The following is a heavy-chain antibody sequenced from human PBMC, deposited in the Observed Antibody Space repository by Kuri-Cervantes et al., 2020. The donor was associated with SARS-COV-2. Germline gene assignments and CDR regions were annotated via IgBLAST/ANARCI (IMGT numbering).Heavy chain of an antibody. Sequence: GESLKISCAASGFSSSSYGMSWVRQAPGKGLVWVSRINSDGSSTSYADSVKGRFTISRDNAKNTLYLQMNSLRVEDTAVYYCARDPVTPGYYYYYGMDVWGQGTTVTVSS. CDR1: GFSSSSYG. CDR2: INSDGSST. J-gene: IGHJ6*02. D-gene: IGHD4-23*01. CDR3: ARDPVTPGYYYYYGMDV. V-gene: IGHV3-74*01.